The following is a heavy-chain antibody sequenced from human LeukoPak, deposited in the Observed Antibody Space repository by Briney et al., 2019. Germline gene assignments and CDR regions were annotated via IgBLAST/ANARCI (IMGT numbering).Heavy chain of an antibody. CDR3: ARPIYDYVWGIQSAFDI. CDR2: IYTSGST. D-gene: IGHD3-16*01. V-gene: IGHV4-61*02. CDR1: GGSTSSGSYY. Sequence: SQTLSLTCTVSGGSTSSGSYYWSWIRQPAGKGLEWIGRIYTSGSTNYNPSLKSRVTMSVDTSKNQFSLKLTSVTAADTAVYYCARPIYDYVWGIQSAFDIWGQGTMVTVSS. J-gene: IGHJ3*02.